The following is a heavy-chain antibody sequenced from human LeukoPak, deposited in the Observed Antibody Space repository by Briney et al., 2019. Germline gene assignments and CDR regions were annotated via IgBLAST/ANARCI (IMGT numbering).Heavy chain of an antibody. V-gene: IGHV3-43*02. CDR3: AKLQMRGGRATGGFDY. D-gene: IGHD3-16*01. J-gene: IGHJ4*02. Sequence: GGSLRLSCAASGFTFDDYAMHWVRRAPGKGLEWVSLISGDGDSTYYADSVKGRFTISRDNSKNSLYLQMNSLRSEDTALYFCAKLQMRGGRATGGFDYWGQGALVTVSS. CDR2: ISGDGDST. CDR1: GFTFDDYA.